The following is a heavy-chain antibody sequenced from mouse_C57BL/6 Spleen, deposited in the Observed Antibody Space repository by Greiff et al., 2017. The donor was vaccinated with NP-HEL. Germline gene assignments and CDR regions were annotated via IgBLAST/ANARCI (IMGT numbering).Heavy chain of an antibody. V-gene: IGHV5-4*03. CDR3: ARVWYGSPEGPFDY. Sequence: EVNLVESGGGLVKPGGSLKLSCAASGFTFSSYAMSWVSQTPEKRLEWVASISHGGSYTYYTDNVKGRFTISRDNAKNNLYLQMNHLKAEDTAMYYCARVWYGSPEGPFDYWGQGTTLTVSS. CDR2: ISHGGSYT. J-gene: IGHJ2*01. CDR1: GFTFSSYA. D-gene: IGHD1-1*01.